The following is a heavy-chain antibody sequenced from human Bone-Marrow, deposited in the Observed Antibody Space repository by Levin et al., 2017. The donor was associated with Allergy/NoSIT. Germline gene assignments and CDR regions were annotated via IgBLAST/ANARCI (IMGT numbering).Heavy chain of an antibody. CDR1: GFTFSGSA. CDR3: TRDPMGAEDY. Sequence: QPGGSLRLSCAASGFTFSGSAMHWVRQASGKGLEWVGRIRSKANSYATAYAASVKGRFTISRDDSKNTAYLQMNSLKTEDTAVYYCTRDPMGAEDYWGQGTLVTVSS. D-gene: IGHD1-26*01. CDR2: IRSKANSYAT. V-gene: IGHV3-73*01. J-gene: IGHJ4*02.